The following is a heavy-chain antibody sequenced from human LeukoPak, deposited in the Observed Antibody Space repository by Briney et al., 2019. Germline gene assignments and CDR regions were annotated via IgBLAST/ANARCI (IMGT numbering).Heavy chain of an antibody. V-gene: IGHV3-48*04. CDR2: ISSSSRTI. J-gene: IGHJ4*02. D-gene: IGHD6-19*01. CDR1: GFAFSSYS. CDR3: ARVGTSGWTSDY. Sequence: GGSLRLSCAASGFAFSSYSINWVRQAPGKGLEWLSYISSSSRTISYADSLKGRFTVSRDNAKNSLDLQMNSLRVEDTAVYYCARVGTSGWTSDYWGQGTLVTVSS.